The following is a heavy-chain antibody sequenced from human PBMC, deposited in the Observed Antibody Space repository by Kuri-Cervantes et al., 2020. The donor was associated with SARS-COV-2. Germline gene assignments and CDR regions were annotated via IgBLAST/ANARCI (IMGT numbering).Heavy chain of an antibody. CDR1: GGTFSSYT. CDR2: INPNSGGT. CDR3: ARGRELGALGYYFDY. D-gene: IGHD7-27*01. V-gene: IGHV1-8*02. Sequence: ASVKVSCKASGGTFSSYTISWVRQAPGQGLEWMGWINPNSGGTNYAQKFQGRVTMTRNTSISTAYMELSSLRSEDTAVYYCARGRELGALGYYFDYWGQGTLVTVSS. J-gene: IGHJ4*02.